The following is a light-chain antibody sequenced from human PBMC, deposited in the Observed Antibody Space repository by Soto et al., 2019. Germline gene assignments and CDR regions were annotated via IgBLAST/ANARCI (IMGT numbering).Light chain of an antibody. CDR3: QQYGSSIT. CDR1: QRISSTY. V-gene: IGKV3-20*01. Sequence: EIVLTQSPGTLSLSPGDRATLSCMASQRISSTYLAWYQQKPGQAPRLLIYGASSRATGSPDRFSGSGSGTDFTLTISRLEPEDFAVYYCQQYGSSITFGQGTRLEI. CDR2: GAS. J-gene: IGKJ5*01.